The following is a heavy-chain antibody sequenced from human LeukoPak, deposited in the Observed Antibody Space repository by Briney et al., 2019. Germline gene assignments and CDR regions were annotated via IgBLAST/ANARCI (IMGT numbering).Heavy chain of an antibody. V-gene: IGHV4-39*01. CDR2: IYYSGNS. D-gene: IGHD6-19*01. J-gene: IGHJ5*02. Sequence: SETLSLTCTVSGGSISSRTYYWGWIRQPPGKGLEWIGTIYYSGNSYYNPSLKSRVTMSVDTSKNKFSLNLSSVTAADTAVYFCARHVSPDGGTTVAEYNWFDPGAREPWSPSP. CDR3: ARHVSPDGGTTVAEYNWFDP. CDR1: GGSISSRTYY.